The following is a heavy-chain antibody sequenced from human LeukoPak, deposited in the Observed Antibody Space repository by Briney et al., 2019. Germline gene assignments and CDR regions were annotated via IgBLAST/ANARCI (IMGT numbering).Heavy chain of an antibody. CDR2: ISYDGSNK. CDR1: GFTFSSYA. V-gene: IGHV3-30-3*01. D-gene: IGHD3-3*01. J-gene: IGHJ4*02. Sequence: GGSLRLSCAASGFTFSSYAMHWVRQAPGKGLEWVAVISYDGSNKYYADSVKGRFTISRDNSKNTLYLQMNSLRAEDTAVYYCARGIGFGVDRGWVGYFDYWGQGTLVTVSS. CDR3: ARGIGFGVDRGWVGYFDY.